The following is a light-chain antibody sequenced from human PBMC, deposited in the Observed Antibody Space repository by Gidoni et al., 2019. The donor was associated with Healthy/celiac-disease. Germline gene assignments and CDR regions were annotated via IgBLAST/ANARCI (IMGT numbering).Light chain of an antibody. CDR3: QAWDSSTVV. J-gene: IGLJ2*01. Sequence: SYELTQPPSEPVSPGQTASITCSGDKLGEKYACWYQTQSGLSPVLVIYQDSKRPSGIPERFSGSNSGNTATLTISGTQAMDEDDYYCQAWDSSTVVFGGGTTLTVL. CDR1: KLGEKY. V-gene: IGLV3-1*01. CDR2: QDS.